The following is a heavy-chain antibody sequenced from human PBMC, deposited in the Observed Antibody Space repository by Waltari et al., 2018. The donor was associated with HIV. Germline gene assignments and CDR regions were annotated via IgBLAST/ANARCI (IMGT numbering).Heavy chain of an antibody. CDR1: GVTFGSHA. V-gene: IGHV3-23*04. J-gene: IGHJ4*02. CDR2: ISGSGSHT. D-gene: IGHD3-22*01. Sequence: EVKLVQSGGGLVQPGGSLRLSCTASGVTFGSHAMSWVRQTPGKGLQWVSTISGSGSHTYYADSAKGRFTISRDNSENTLFLQMTRLRVEDTARYFCAKDFDTSGLPYVVIDSWGQGTLVTVSS. CDR3: AKDFDTSGLPYVVIDS.